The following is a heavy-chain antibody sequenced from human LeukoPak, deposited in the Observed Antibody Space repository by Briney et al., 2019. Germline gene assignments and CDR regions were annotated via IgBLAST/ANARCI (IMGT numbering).Heavy chain of an antibody. J-gene: IGHJ4*02. V-gene: IGHV3-11*01. Sequence: GGSLRLSCAASGFTFSDYYMSWIRQAPGKGQEWDSYISSSGSTIYYADSVKGRFTISRDNAKNSLYLQMNSLRAEDTAVYCCARGVVVVAATPPYFDYWGQGTLVTVSS. CDR2: ISSSGSTI. CDR1: GFTFSDYY. CDR3: ARGVVVVAATPPYFDY. D-gene: IGHD2-15*01.